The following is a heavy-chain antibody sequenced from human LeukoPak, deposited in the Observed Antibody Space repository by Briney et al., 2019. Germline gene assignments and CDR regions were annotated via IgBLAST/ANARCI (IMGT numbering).Heavy chain of an antibody. CDR1: GGSFSGYY. V-gene: IGHV4-34*01. Sequence: PSETLSLTCAVYGGSFSGYYWSWIRQPPGKGLEWIGEINHSGSTNYNPSLKSRVTISVDTSKNQFSLKLSSVTAADTAVYYCARGNGYSGWFDPWGQGTLVTVSS. CDR2: INHSGST. D-gene: IGHD5-24*01. J-gene: IGHJ5*02. CDR3: ARGNGYSGWFDP.